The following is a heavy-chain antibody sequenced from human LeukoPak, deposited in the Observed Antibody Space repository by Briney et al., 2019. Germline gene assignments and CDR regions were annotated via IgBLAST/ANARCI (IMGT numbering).Heavy chain of an antibody. J-gene: IGHJ4*02. Sequence: GGSLRLSCAFSFSTYGMSWVRQAPGKGLEWISGISASGRSTYYADSVKGRFTISRDNSKSTLYLQMTSLRAEDTAVYYCAREGGPYRPLDYSGQGALVTVAS. CDR3: AREGGPYRPLDY. V-gene: IGHV3-23*01. CDR1: FSFSTYG. CDR2: ISASGRST.